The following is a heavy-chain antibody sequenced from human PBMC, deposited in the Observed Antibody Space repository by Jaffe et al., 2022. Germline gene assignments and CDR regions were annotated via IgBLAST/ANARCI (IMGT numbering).Heavy chain of an antibody. J-gene: IGHJ4*02. CDR3: VRVRVAVAGNNFDY. CDR2: IRAKTYGGTT. D-gene: IGHD6-19*01. V-gene: IGHV3-49*04. CDR1: GFTFGDYA. Sequence: EVQLVESGGGLVQPGRSLRLSCTVSGFTFGDYAMSWVRQAPGKGLEWIGFIRAKTYGGTTEYAASMDGRFTISKDDSESIAYLQMNSLKAEDTAVYYCVRVRVAVAGNNFDYWGQGTLVTVSS.